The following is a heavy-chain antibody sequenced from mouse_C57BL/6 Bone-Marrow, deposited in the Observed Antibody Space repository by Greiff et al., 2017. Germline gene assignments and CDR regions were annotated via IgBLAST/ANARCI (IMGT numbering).Heavy chain of an antibody. CDR2: IDPGIGDT. Sequence: EVQLQQSGAELVRPGASVKLSCTASGFNFKDDYIHWVKQRPEQGLEWIGWIDPGIGDTEYASKFQGKATITSDTSSNTAYLQLSSLTSEDAAVYYCSSFEGNYFDFWGQGTPLTVAS. V-gene: IGHV14-4*01. J-gene: IGHJ2*01. CDR3: SSFEGNYFDF. CDR1: GFNFKDDY.